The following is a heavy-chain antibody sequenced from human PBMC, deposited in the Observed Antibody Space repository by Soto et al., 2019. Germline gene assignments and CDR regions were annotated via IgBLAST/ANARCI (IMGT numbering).Heavy chain of an antibody. Sequence: SETLSLTCTVSGGSISSYYWSWIRQPPGKGLEWIGYIYYSGSTNYNPSLKSRVTISVDTSKNQFSLKLSSVTAADTAVYYCARHDTAISIDYWGQGTLVTVSS. V-gene: IGHV4-59*08. CDR2: IYYSGST. CDR3: ARHDTAISIDY. CDR1: GGSISSYY. D-gene: IGHD5-18*01. J-gene: IGHJ4*02.